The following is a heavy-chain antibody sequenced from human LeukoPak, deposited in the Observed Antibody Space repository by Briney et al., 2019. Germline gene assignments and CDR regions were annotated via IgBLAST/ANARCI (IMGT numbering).Heavy chain of an antibody. CDR2: IYTSGST. CDR1: GYSITSAYY. J-gene: IGHJ4*02. Sequence: SETLSLTCTVSGYSITSAYYWGWIRQPAGKGLEWIGRIYTSGSTNYNPSLKSRVTISGDTSKNQFSLRLSSVTAADTAVYYCARASYSYDISGWVPFDYWGQGTLVTVSS. D-gene: IGHD3-22*01. V-gene: IGHV4-61*02. CDR3: ARASYSYDISGWVPFDY.